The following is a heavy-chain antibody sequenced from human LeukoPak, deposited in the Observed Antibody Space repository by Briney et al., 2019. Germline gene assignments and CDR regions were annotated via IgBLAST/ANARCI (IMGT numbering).Heavy chain of an antibody. CDR3: ARVEYGDYVQYYYYMDV. Sequence: SETLSLTCTVSGYSISSSYSWGWIRQPPEKGLEWIGSIYYSGSTYYNPSLKSRVTISVDTSKNQFSLKLSSVTAADTAVYYCARVEYGDYVQYYYYMDVWGKGTTVTVSS. D-gene: IGHD4-17*01. J-gene: IGHJ6*03. CDR2: IYYSGST. V-gene: IGHV4-38-2*02. CDR1: GYSISSSYS.